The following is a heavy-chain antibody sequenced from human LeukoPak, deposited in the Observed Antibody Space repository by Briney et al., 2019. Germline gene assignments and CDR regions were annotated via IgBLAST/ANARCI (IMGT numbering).Heavy chain of an antibody. J-gene: IGHJ5*02. CDR2: IYYTGVT. D-gene: IGHD4-23*01. CDR1: GGYIITSGHY. Sequence: PSETLSLTCTVSGGYIITSGHYWGWIRQPPGKGLEWIGSIYYTGVTSTNPFFRSRMSISVDTSKNQFSLNLTSVAAADAAVYYCARQRSSSGGHSWFDPWGQGTLVTVSS. CDR3: ARQRSSSGGHSWFDP. V-gene: IGHV4-39*01.